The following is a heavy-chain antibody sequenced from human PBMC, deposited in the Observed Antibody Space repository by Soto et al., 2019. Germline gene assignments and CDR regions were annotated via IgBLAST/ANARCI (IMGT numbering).Heavy chain of an antibody. CDR1: GFTFSSYA. J-gene: IGHJ4*02. CDR3: AKEPICGYDCSIVFFDY. CDR2: ISGSGGST. D-gene: IGHD5-12*01. Sequence: GGSLRLSCAASGFTFSSYAMSWVRQAPGKGLEWVSAISGSGGSTYYADSVKGRFTISRDNSKNTLYLQMNSLRAEDTAVYYCAKEPICGYDCSIVFFDYWGQGTLVTVSS. V-gene: IGHV3-23*01.